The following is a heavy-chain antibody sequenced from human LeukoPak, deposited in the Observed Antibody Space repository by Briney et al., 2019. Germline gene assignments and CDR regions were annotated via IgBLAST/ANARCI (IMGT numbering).Heavy chain of an antibody. CDR1: GGSFSGYY. J-gene: IGHJ5*02. V-gene: IGHV4-34*01. Sequence: PSGTLSLTCAVYGGSFSGYYWSWIRQPPGKGLEWIGEINHSGSTNYNPSLKSRVTISVDTSKNQFSLKLSSVTAADTAVYYCAREGITIFGVVTDNWFDPWGQGTLVTVSS. D-gene: IGHD3-3*01. CDR3: AREGITIFGVVTDNWFDP. CDR2: INHSGST.